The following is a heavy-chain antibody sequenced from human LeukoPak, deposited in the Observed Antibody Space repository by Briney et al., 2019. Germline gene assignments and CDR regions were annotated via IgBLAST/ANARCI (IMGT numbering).Heavy chain of an antibody. CDR3: ARDIYNWNDGSTFDY. Sequence: PGGSLRLSCAASGFTFDDYGMSWVRQAPGKGLEWVSGINWNGGSTGYADSVKGRFTISRDNAKNSLYLQMNSLRAEDTALYHCARDIYNWNDGSTFDYWGQGTLVTVSS. CDR1: GFTFDDYG. V-gene: IGHV3-20*01. J-gene: IGHJ4*02. D-gene: IGHD1-20*01. CDR2: INWNGGST.